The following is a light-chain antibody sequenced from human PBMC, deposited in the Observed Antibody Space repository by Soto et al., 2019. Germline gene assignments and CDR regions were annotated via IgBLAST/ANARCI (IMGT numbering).Light chain of an antibody. J-gene: IGKJ1*01. CDR3: QQYGSSPGT. CDR2: GAS. V-gene: IGKV3-20*01. Sequence: EIVLTQSPGTLSLSPGASATLSCRASQSVSSSYLAWYQQTPGQAPRLLIYGASSRATGIPDRFSGSGSGTDFPLTISRLEPEDFAVYYCQQYGSSPGTFGQGTKVDIK. CDR1: QSVSSSY.